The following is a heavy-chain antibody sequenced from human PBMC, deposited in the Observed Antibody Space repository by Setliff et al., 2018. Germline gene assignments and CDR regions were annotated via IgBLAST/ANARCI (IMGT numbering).Heavy chain of an antibody. CDR2: IYYSGLT. V-gene: IGHV4-39*02. CDR1: GGSIRSSTHY. CDR3: AGYQGSGSNYKVVNWFDP. Sequence: PSETLSLTCTVSGGSIRSSTHYWGWIRQPPGKGPEWIGTIYYSGLTYYTPSLRSRATISVDTSKNRFSLQLSSVTAADTAVYYCAGYQGSGSNYKVVNWFDPWGQGTLVTVSS. D-gene: IGHD3-10*01. J-gene: IGHJ5*02.